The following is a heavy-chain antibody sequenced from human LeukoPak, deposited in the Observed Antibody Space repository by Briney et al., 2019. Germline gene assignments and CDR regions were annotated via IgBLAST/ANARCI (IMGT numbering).Heavy chain of an antibody. Sequence: GGSLRLSCAASGFLFSDCTMSWLRQAPGEGLQWVSAITPNGGFATYAESVKGRFIISRDNSRNTLYLQMNSLRAEDTAVYYCAKPHASEIYLPYDNWGQGTPVTVSS. J-gene: IGHJ4*02. CDR3: AKPHASEIYLPYDN. V-gene: IGHV3-23*01. CDR1: GFLFSDCT. D-gene: IGHD3-10*01. CDR2: ITPNGGFA.